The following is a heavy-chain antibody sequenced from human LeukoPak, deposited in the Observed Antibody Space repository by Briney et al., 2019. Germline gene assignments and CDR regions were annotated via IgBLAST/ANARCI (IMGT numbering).Heavy chain of an antibody. V-gene: IGHV3-48*01. CDR3: VRRLDS. Sequence: GGSLRLSCAASGFTFSSYSMNWVRQAPGKGLEWISFISANSATMYYADSVKGRFTISRDNAKNSLYLQMNGLRPEDTAVYYCVRRLDSWGQGTLVTVSS. J-gene: IGHJ4*02. CDR1: GFTFSSYS. CDR2: ISANSATM.